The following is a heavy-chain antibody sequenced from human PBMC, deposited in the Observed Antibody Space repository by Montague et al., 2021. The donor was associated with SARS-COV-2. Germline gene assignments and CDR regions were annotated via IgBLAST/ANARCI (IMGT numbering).Heavy chain of an antibody. V-gene: IGHV3-11*05. CDR3: ARGLRYHHYVMDV. J-gene: IGHJ6*02. D-gene: IGHD3-16*01. Sequence: SLRLSCAASGFTFSDFHMSWIRPAPGTGLEWVSYISSGSSSTKFADSVKGRFTISRDNAKNSLYLQMNSLRVEDTAVYYCARGLRYHHYVMDVWGQGTTVTVSS. CDR2: ISSGSSST. CDR1: GFTFSDFH.